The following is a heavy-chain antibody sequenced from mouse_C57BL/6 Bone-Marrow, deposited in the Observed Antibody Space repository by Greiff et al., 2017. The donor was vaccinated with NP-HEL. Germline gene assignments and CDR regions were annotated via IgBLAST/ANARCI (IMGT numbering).Heavy chain of an antibody. V-gene: IGHV1-81*01. J-gene: IGHJ2*01. CDR2: IYPSSGNT. CDR3: AYSYYYGSSYDY. CDR1: GYTFTSYG. Sequence: QVQLKQSGAELARPGASVKLSCKASGYTFTSYGISWVKQSTGQGLEWIGEIYPSSGNTYYNEKFKGKATLTADKSSSTAYMELRSLTSEDSAVYFCAYSYYYGSSYDYWGQGTTLTVSA. D-gene: IGHD1-1*01.